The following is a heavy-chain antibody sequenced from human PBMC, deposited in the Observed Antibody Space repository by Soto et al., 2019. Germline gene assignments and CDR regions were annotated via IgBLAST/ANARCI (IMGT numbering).Heavy chain of an antibody. CDR1: GFTFSSYS. CDR2: ISSSSSYI. J-gene: IGHJ3*02. Sequence: EVQGVESGGGLVKPGGSLRLSCAASGFTFSSYSMTWVRQAPGKGLEWVSSISSSSSYIYYADSVKGRFTISRDNAKNSLYLQMNSLRAEDTAVYSCARAGGGYQLLHAFDIWGQGTMVTVSS. CDR3: ARAGGGYQLLHAFDI. D-gene: IGHD2-2*01. V-gene: IGHV3-21*01.